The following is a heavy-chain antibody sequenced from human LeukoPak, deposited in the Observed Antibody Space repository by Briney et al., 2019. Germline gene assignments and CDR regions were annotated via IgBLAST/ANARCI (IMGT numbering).Heavy chain of an antibody. CDR2: IYSGGST. J-gene: IGHJ3*02. CDR3: ARVLLWFGELFGAFDI. V-gene: IGHV3-53*01. Sequence: GGSLRLSCAASGFTVSSNYMSWVRQAPGKGLEWVSVIYSGGSTYYADSVKGRFTISRDNSKNTLYLQMNSLRAEDTAVYYCARVLLWFGELFGAFDIWGQGTMVTVSS. D-gene: IGHD3-10*01. CDR1: GFTVSSNY.